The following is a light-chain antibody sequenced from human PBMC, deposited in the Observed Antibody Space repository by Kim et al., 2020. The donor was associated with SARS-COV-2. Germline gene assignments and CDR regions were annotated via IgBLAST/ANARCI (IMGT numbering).Light chain of an antibody. J-gene: IGLJ2*01. V-gene: IGLV1-44*01. CDR1: SSTIGSNT. CDR3: ATWDDSLNGAV. Sequence: ELTQPPSASGAPGHWVTISCSGSSSTIGSNTVHWYQQLPGTAPKLLIYSNGQRPSGVPDRFSGSKSGTSGSLAISGLQSEDEADYYCATWDDSLNGAVFGGGTQLTVL. CDR2: SNG.